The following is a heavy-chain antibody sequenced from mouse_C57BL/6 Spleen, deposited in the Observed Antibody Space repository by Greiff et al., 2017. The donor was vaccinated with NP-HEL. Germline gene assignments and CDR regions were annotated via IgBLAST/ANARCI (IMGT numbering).Heavy chain of an antibody. V-gene: IGHV1-52*01. Sequence: QVQLKQSGAELVRPGSSVKLSCKASGYTFTSYWMHWVKQRPIQGLEWIGNIDPSDSETHYNQKFKDKATLTVDKSSSTAYMQLSSLTSEDSAVYYCAAYYDYFAYWGQGTTLTVSS. CDR3: AAYYDYFAY. CDR1: GYTFTSYW. J-gene: IGHJ2*01. D-gene: IGHD2-4*01. CDR2: IDPSDSET.